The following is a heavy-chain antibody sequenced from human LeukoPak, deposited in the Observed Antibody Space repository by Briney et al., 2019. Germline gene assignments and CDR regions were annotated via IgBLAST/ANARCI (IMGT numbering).Heavy chain of an antibody. D-gene: IGHD5-18*01. CDR1: GGSISSGGYY. CDR2: IYYSGST. Sequence: SETLSLTCTVSGGSISSGGYYWSWIRRRPGKGLEWIGYIYYSGSTYYNPSLKSRVTISVDTSKNQFSLKLSSVTAADTAVYYCAREGTGGYSYGRKGYFDLWGRGTLVTVSS. V-gene: IGHV4-31*03. J-gene: IGHJ2*01. CDR3: AREGTGGYSYGRKGYFDL.